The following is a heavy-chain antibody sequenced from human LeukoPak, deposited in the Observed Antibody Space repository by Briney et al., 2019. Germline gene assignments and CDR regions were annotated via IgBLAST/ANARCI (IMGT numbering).Heavy chain of an antibody. CDR2: IYYSGST. V-gene: IGHV4-61*01. Sequence: SETLSLTCTVSGASVSSVFYYWSWVRQPPGRGLEWIGYIYYSGSTNYNPSLKSRVTILVDTSKNQFSPRLSSVTAADTAVYYCARNYYDSTGYLPGLFDYWGQGTLVTVSS. CDR3: ARNYYDSTGYLPGLFDY. CDR1: GASVSSVFYY. D-gene: IGHD3-22*01. J-gene: IGHJ4*02.